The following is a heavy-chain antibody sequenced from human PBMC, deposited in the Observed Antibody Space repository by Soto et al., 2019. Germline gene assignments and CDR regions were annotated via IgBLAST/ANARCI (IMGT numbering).Heavy chain of an antibody. D-gene: IGHD1-26*01. Sequence: QVQLQQWGAGLLKPSETLSLTCAVYGGSFSGYYWSWIRQPPGKGLEWIGEINHSGSTNYNPSLKSRVXXSXDXXKNLFSLQLSSVTAADTAVYYCASGRPWGATPVDDWGHGTLVTVSS. CDR3: ASGRPWGATPVDD. CDR2: INHSGST. CDR1: GGSFSGYY. V-gene: IGHV4-34*01. J-gene: IGHJ4*01.